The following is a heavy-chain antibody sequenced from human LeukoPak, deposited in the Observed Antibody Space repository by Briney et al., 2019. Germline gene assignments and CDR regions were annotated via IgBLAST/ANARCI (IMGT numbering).Heavy chain of an antibody. CDR1: GYTFTSYG. CDR2: ISAYNGNT. V-gene: IGHV1-18*01. J-gene: IGHJ3*02. CDR3: ARGVVATTHQGVAFDI. D-gene: IGHD5-12*01. Sequence: ASVKVSCKASGYTFTSYGISWVRQAPGQGLEWMGWISAYNGNTNYAQKLQGRVTMTTDTSTSTAYMELRSLRSDDTAVYYCARGVVATTHQGVAFDIWGQGTMVTVSS.